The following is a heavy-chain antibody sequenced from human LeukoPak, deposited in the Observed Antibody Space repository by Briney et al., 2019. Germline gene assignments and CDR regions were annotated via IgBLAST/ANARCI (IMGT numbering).Heavy chain of an antibody. J-gene: IGHJ4*02. D-gene: IGHD6-19*01. CDR2: INHSGST. V-gene: IGHV4-34*01. CDR3: ARARQWLVRSPFDY. Sequence: KPSETLSLTCAVYGASFSGYYWSWIRQPPGKGLEWIGEINHSGSTNYNPSLKSRVTISVDTSKNQFSLKLSSVTAADTAVYYCARARQWLVRSPFDYWGQGTLVTVSS. CDR1: GASFSGYY.